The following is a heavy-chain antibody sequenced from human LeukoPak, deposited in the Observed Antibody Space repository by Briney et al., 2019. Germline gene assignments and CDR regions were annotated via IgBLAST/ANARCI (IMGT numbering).Heavy chain of an antibody. V-gene: IGHV3-30*18. Sequence: GGSLRLSCAASGFTLSSYGMHWVRQAPGKGLEWVAVISYDGSNKYYADSVKGRFTISRDNSKNTLYLQMSSLRPDDTAVYYCVNIALAVYWGQGALVTVSS. CDR3: VNIALAVY. CDR1: GFTLSSYG. CDR2: ISYDGSNK. J-gene: IGHJ4*02. D-gene: IGHD2-21*01.